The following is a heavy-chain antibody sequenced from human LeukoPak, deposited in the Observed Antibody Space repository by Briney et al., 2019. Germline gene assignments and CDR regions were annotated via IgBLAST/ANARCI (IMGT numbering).Heavy chain of an antibody. D-gene: IGHD3-10*01. CDR1: GFTFSTYG. CDR3: AKAKGAMLRGVINPPFDC. V-gene: IGHV3-30*18. CDR2: ISYDGNNK. J-gene: IGHJ4*02. Sequence: GGSLRLSCAASGFTFSTYGMHWVRQAPGKGLEWVAVISYDGNNKYYAESVKGRFTISRDNSKNTLYLQMNSLRVEDTAVYYCAKAKGAMLRGVINPPFDCWGQGTLVTVSS.